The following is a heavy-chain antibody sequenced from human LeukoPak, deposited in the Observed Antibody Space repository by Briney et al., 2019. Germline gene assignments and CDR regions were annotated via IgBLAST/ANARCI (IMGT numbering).Heavy chain of an antibody. CDR3: ARGLYGCSSTSSTSCYFDY. J-gene: IGHJ4*02. CDR2: INHSGST. CDR1: GGSFSGYY. V-gene: IGHV4-34*01. Sequence: SETLSLTCAVYGGSFSGYYWSWIRQPPGKGLEWIGEINHSGSTNYNPSLKSRVTISVDTSKNQFSLKLSSVNAADTAVYYCARGLYGCSSTSSTSCYFDYWGQGTLVTVSS. D-gene: IGHD2-2*01.